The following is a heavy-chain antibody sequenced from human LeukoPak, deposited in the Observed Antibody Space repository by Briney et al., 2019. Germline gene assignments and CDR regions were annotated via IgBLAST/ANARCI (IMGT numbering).Heavy chain of an antibody. D-gene: IGHD3-10*01. Sequence: GGSLGLSCAASGFTFSDYYMSWIRQAPGKGLEWVSYISSTGSTIYYADPVKGRFTISRDNAKNSLYLQMNSLRAEDTAVYYCARPSSEAFDIWGQGTMVTVSS. CDR2: ISSTGSTI. CDR3: ARPSSEAFDI. J-gene: IGHJ3*02. CDR1: GFTFSDYY. V-gene: IGHV3-11*01.